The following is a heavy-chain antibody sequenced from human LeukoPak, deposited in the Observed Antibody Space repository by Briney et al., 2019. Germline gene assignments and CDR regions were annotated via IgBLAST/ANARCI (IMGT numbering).Heavy chain of an antibody. CDR2: INDSGRI. D-gene: IGHD1-7*01. V-gene: IGHV4-34*01. CDR3: ARRWNYGRNYYIDV. Sequence: SETLSLTCAVYGWSFSNYYWSWIRQPPGKGREWIGEINDSGRINYNPSLMSRVTVSVDTSKNQFSLRLTSVTATDTAVYYCARRWNYGRNYYIDVWGKGATVSVSS. J-gene: IGHJ6*03. CDR1: GWSFSNYY.